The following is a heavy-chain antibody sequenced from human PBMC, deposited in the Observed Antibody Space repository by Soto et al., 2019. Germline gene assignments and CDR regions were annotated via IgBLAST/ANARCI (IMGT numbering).Heavy chain of an antibody. Sequence: QVQLVESGGGVVQPGRSLRLSCAASGFTFSSYAMHWVRQAPGKGLEWVAVISYDGSNKYYADSVKGRFTISRDNSKNTLYLQMNSLRAEDTAVYYCAGSVGYSNDYYYVMDVWGQGTTVTVSS. CDR2: ISYDGSNK. D-gene: IGHD1-1*01. J-gene: IGHJ6*02. V-gene: IGHV3-30-3*01. CDR1: GFTFSSYA. CDR3: AGSVGYSNDYYYVMDV.